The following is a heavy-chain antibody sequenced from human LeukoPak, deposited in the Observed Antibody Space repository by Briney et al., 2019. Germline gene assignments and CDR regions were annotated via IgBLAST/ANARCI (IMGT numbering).Heavy chain of an antibody. CDR2: INHSGST. V-gene: IGHV4-34*01. CDR1: GGAFSGYY. Sequence: SETPSPTRAVYGGAFSGYYLGWVRQPPRKGVEWIGEINHSGSTNYNPSLKSRVTISVDTSKNQFSLKLSSVTAADTAVYYCASLYYYYMDVWGKGTTVTISS. CDR3: ASLYYYYMDV. J-gene: IGHJ6*03.